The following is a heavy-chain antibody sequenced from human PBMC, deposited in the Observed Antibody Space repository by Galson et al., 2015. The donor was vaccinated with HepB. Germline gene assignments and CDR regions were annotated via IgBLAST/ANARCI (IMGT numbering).Heavy chain of an antibody. CDR3: ARAPPLITVTTKNWYFDL. Sequence: SVKVSCKASGYIFISYGISWVRQAPGQGLEWMGWISSYNGNTNYAQKFQGRVTMTTNTSTSTAYMDLRSLRSDDTAVYYCARAPPLITVTTKNWYFDLWGRGTLVTVSS. V-gene: IGHV1-18*04. CDR2: ISSYNGNT. J-gene: IGHJ2*01. CDR1: GYIFISYG. D-gene: IGHD4-17*01.